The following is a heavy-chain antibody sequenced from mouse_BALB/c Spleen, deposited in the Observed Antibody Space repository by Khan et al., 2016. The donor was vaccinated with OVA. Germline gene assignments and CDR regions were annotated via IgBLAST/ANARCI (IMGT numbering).Heavy chain of an antibody. J-gene: IGHJ2*01. Sequence: QVQLKQSGAELVRPGASVKLSCKTSGYIFTTYWIHWVKQRFGQGLEWIARIYPGTDNAYYNANLKDKATLTADKSSSTAYMQLSSLKSEDSAVYFCAREEALYYFDYWGQGTTLTVSS. CDR2: IYPGTDNA. CDR3: AREEALYYFDY. D-gene: IGHD3-2*02. V-gene: IGHV1-76*01. CDR1: GYIFTTYW.